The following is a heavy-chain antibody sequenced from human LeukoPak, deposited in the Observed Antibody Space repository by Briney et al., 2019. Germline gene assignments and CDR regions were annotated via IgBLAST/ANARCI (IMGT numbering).Heavy chain of an antibody. CDR2: ISGSGGST. CDR3: VKPSCSSSSCYKGNDAFDI. CDR1: GFTFSSYA. V-gene: IGHV3-23*01. D-gene: IGHD2-2*02. Sequence: GGSLRLSCAASGFTFSSYAMSWVRQAPGRGLEWVSAISGSGGSTYYADSVKGRFTISRDNSKNTLYVQMNSLRAEDTAVYYCVKPSCSSSSCYKGNDAFDIWGQGTMVTVSS. J-gene: IGHJ3*02.